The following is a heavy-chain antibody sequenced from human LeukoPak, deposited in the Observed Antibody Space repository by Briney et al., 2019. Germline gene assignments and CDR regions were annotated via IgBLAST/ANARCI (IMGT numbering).Heavy chain of an antibody. D-gene: IGHD3-16*01. J-gene: IGHJ4*02. Sequence: PSETVSLTCSVSGDSISTYHWNWIRKPPGKGLEWIGYMQSTGNSKYNPSLRSRVNMFVDTSKNQAALILSSVTAADTAVYYCARDKQHSYGRYFDHWGQGALVTFSS. V-gene: IGHV4-59*01. CDR1: GDSISTYH. CDR3: ARDKQHSYGRYFDH. CDR2: MQSTGNS.